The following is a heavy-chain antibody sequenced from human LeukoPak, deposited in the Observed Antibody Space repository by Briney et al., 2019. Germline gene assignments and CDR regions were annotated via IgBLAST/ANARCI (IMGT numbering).Heavy chain of an antibody. Sequence: GGSLRLSCAASGFTFSSYAMSWVRQAPGKGREWVSAISGSGGSTYYANSVKGRFTISRDNSKNTLYQQMNSLRAEDTAVYYCATNPFHYYDSSGYKYYFDYWGQGTLVTVSS. D-gene: IGHD3-22*01. CDR3: ATNPFHYYDSSGYKYYFDY. J-gene: IGHJ4*02. V-gene: IGHV3-23*01. CDR1: GFTFSSYA. CDR2: ISGSGGST.